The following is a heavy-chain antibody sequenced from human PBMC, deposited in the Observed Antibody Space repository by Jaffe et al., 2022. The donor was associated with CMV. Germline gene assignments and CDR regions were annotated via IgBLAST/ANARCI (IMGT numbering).Heavy chain of an antibody. V-gene: IGHV6-1*01. Sequence: QVHLQQSGPGLVKPSQTLSLTCAISGDSVSSNSAAWNWIRQSPSRGLEWLGRTYYRSRWYYDYAPSVKSRITIKADTSTNQFALQLNSVTPEDTAVYFCARLSGATIPVWGQGTTVTVSS. D-gene: IGHD5-12*01. J-gene: IGHJ6*02. CDR1: GDSVSSNSAA. CDR2: TYYRSRWYY. CDR3: ARLSGATIPV.